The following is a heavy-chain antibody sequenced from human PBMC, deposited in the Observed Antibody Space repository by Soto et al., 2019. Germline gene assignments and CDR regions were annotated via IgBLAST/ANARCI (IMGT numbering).Heavy chain of an antibody. J-gene: IGHJ4*02. CDR1: GYTFTGYY. CDR3: AKLMTTFPSFDY. CDR2: INPNSGGT. Sequence: ASVKVSCKASGYTFTGYYMHWVRQAPGQGLEWMGWINPNSGGTNYAQKFQGRVTMTRDTSISTAYMELSRLRSDDTAMYYCAKLMTTFPSFDYWGQGTLVTVSS. D-gene: IGHD3-16*01. V-gene: IGHV1-2*02.